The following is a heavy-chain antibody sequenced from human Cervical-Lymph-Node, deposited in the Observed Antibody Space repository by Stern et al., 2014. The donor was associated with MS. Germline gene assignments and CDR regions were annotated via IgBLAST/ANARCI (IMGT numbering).Heavy chain of an antibody. CDR3: AREIGYRSGDSHPCLDY. J-gene: IGHJ4*02. D-gene: IGHD6-19*01. CDR2: IKPNSGDT. Sequence: VQLVESGAEVKMPGASVKVSCKPSGYTFTNYYIHWVRQAPGQGLEWLGQIKPNSGDTDYTQKFQGRVTMTRDTSTNTAFLDLSSLRSDDTAVYYCAREIGYRSGDSHPCLDYWGQGTLVTVSS. V-gene: IGHV1-2*06. CDR1: GYTFTNYY.